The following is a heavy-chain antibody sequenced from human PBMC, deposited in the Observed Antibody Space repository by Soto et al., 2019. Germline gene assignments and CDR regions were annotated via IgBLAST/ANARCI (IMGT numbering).Heavy chain of an antibody. Sequence: GGSLRLSCAASGFTFSSYAMSWVRQAPGKGLEWVSAISGSGGSTYYADSVKGRFTIPRDNSKNTLYREMNSLGAGDTAVYYCALPASTSPRTYYYYMDVWGKGTTVTVSS. CDR3: ALPASTSPRTYYYYMDV. J-gene: IGHJ6*03. CDR2: ISGSGGST. V-gene: IGHV3-23*01. CDR1: GFTFSSYA. D-gene: IGHD2-2*01.